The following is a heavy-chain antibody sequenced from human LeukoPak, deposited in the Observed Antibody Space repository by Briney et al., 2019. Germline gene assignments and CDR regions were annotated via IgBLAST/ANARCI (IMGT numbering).Heavy chain of an antibody. V-gene: IGHV4-34*01. D-gene: IGHD3-10*01. Sequence: SETLSLTRAVYGGSFSGYYWSWIRQPPGKGLEWIGEINHSGSTNYNPSLKSRVTISVDTSKNQFSLKLSSVTAADTAVYYCARAVLWFGELLSGYYYMDVWGKGTTVTVSS. J-gene: IGHJ6*03. CDR1: GGSFSGYY. CDR2: INHSGST. CDR3: ARAVLWFGELLSGYYYMDV.